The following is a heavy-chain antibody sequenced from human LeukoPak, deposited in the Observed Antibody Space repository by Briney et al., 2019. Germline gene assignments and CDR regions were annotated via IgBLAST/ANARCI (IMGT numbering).Heavy chain of an antibody. V-gene: IGHV3-21*01. D-gene: IGHD6-19*01. Sequence: PGGSLRLSCAASGFTFSIYSMNWVRQAPGKGLEWVSSISSGSSFIYYADSLKGRFTISRDNAKNSLYLQMNSLRAEDTAVYYCARIRYSSGWYYFDYWGQGTLVTVSS. CDR1: GFTFSIYS. CDR2: ISSGSSFI. J-gene: IGHJ4*02. CDR3: ARIRYSSGWYYFDY.